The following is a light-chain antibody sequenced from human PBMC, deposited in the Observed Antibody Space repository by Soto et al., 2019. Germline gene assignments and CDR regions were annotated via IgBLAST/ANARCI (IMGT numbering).Light chain of an antibody. CDR1: SSDIGGYNYNY. J-gene: IGLJ2*01. V-gene: IGLV2-8*01. CDR2: EVN. CDR3: SSYSPSHVV. Sequence: QSALTQPPSASGSPGQSVTISCTGTSSDIGGYNYNYVSWYQQHPGKAPTLMIYEVNKRPSGVPDRFSGSKSGNTASLTVSGLRADDEADYYCSSYSPSHVVVGGGTKVTVL.